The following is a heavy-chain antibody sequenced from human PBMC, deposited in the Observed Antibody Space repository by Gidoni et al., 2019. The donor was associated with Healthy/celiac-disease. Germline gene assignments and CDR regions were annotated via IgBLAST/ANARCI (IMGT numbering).Heavy chain of an antibody. Sequence: ELQLLESGGGLVQPVGSLRLSCAASGFTFSSYAMSWVRQAPGKGLEWVSAIRGSGGSTYYAESVKGRFTISRDNSKNTLYLQMNSLRAEEKAVYYCANMVIPLRVLDYWGQGTLVTVSS. CDR3: ANMVIPLRVLDY. CDR1: GFTFSSYA. CDR2: IRGSGGST. V-gene: IGHV3-23*01. D-gene: IGHD3-16*01. J-gene: IGHJ4*02.